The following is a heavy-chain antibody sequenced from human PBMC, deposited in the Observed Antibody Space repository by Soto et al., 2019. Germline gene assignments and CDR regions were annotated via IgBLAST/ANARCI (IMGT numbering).Heavy chain of an antibody. CDR1: EFTFDKYY. J-gene: IGHJ5*02. D-gene: IGHD1-1*01. V-gene: IGHV3-7*01. CDR2: IKQDGSET. CDR3: ARGPEGFHQLSNNWFDP. Sequence: LRLSCAASEFTFDKYYVTWVRQAPGKGPEWVANIKQDGSETYYLDSVKGRFTFSRDNAKNSLDLQMSRLRAEDTAVYYCARGPEGFHQLSNNWFDPWGQVTPFTVSS.